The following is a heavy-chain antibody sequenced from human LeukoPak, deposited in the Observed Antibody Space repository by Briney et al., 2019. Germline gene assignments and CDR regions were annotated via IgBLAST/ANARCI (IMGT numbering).Heavy chain of an antibody. Sequence: PGGSLRLPCAASGFTFSSYEMNWVRQAPGKGLEWVSYISSSGSTIYYADSVKGRLTISRDNAKNSLYLQMNSLRAEDTAVYYCARGYGDYEGAFDYWGQGALVTVSS. CDR2: ISSSGSTI. V-gene: IGHV3-48*03. D-gene: IGHD4-17*01. CDR3: ARGYGDYEGAFDY. J-gene: IGHJ4*02. CDR1: GFTFSSYE.